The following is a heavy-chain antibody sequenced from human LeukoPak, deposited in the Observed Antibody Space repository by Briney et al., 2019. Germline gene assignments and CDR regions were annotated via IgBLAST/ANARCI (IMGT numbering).Heavy chain of an antibody. V-gene: IGHV4-34*01. D-gene: IGHD3-10*01. CDR3: ARDLRSYYYGSGSYYYYYMDV. J-gene: IGHJ6*03. CDR1: GGSFSGYY. Sequence: SETLSLTCAVYGGSFSGYYWSWIRQPPGKGLEWIGEINHSGSTNYNPSLKSRVTISVDTSKNQFSLKLSSVTAADTAVYYCARDLRSYYYGSGSYYYYYMDVWGKGTTVTVSS. CDR2: INHSGST.